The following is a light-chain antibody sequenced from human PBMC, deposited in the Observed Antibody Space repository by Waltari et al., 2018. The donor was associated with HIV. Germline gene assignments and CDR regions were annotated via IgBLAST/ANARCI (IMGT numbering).Light chain of an antibody. Sequence: SYELTQQPSASVSPGQPARITCSGDALNKQYAYWYQQKSGQAPVLVIYEDSKRPSGIPERFSGSSSGTVATLTISGAQVEDEADYYCYSTDSSGNHPWVFGGGTKLTVL. V-gene: IGLV3-10*01. CDR2: EDS. J-gene: IGLJ3*02. CDR1: ALNKQY. CDR3: YSTDSSGNHPWV.